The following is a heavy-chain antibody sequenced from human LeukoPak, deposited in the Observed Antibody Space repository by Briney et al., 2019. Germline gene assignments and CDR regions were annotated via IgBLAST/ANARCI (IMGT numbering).Heavy chain of an antibody. Sequence: VASVKVSCKASGYTFTSYAMHWVRQAPGQRLEWMGWINAGNGNTKYSQKFQGRVTITRDTSASTAYMELSSLRSEDTAVYYCARDPGYYYGSGSYHLFDYWGQGTLVTVSS. CDR2: INAGNGNT. V-gene: IGHV1-3*01. D-gene: IGHD3-10*01. CDR3: ARDPGYYYGSGSYHLFDY. J-gene: IGHJ4*02. CDR1: GYTFTSYA.